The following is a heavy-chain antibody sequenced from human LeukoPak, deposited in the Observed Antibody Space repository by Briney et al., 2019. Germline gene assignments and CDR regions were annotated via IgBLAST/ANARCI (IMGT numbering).Heavy chain of an antibody. Sequence: PGGSLRLSCAASGFIFKKYWMNWVRQVPGKGLECLASIKEDGSETYYADSVKGRFTISRDNPKNLLFLQINSLRVEDTAVYYCARETPRRGETRDGYRWGQGTVVTVSS. V-gene: IGHV3-7*01. CDR1: GFIFKKYW. J-gene: IGHJ4*02. CDR2: IKEDGSET. CDR3: ARETPRRGETRDGYR. D-gene: IGHD5-24*01.